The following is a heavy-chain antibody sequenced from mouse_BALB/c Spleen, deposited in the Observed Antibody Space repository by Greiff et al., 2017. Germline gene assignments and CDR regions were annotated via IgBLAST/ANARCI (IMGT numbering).Heavy chain of an antibody. D-gene: IGHD1-3*01. V-gene: IGHV7-3*02. CDR1: GFTFTDYY. Sequence: EVMLVESGGGLVQPGGSLRLSCATSGFTFTDYYMSWVRQPPGKALEWLGFIRNKANGYTTEYSASVKGRFTISRDNSQSILYLQMNTLRAEDSATYYCAREGGTRDYWGQGTTLTVSS. CDR2: IRNKANGYTT. J-gene: IGHJ2*01. CDR3: AREGGTRDY.